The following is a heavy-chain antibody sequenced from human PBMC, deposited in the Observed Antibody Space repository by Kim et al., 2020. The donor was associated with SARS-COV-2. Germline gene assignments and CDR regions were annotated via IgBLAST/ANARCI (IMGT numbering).Heavy chain of an antibody. CDR3: ARDSPRHYYGSGSWNY. CDR1: GFTFSSYS. CDR2: ISSSSSYI. J-gene: IGHJ4*02. D-gene: IGHD3-10*01. V-gene: IGHV3-21*01. Sequence: GGSLRLSCAASGFTFSSYSMNWVRQAPGKGLEWVSSISSSSSYIYYADSVKGRFTISRDNAKNSLYLQMNSLRAEDTAVYYCARDSPRHYYGSGSWNYWGQGTLVTVSS.